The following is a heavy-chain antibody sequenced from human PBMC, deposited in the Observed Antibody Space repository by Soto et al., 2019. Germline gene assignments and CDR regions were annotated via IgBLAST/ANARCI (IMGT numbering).Heavy chain of an antibody. V-gene: IGHV3-30*18. J-gene: IGHJ6*02. CDR2: ISYDGSEK. Sequence: GGSLRLSCRVSGFTFNNSGMHWVRQAPGKGLEWMAVISYDGSEKHYADSMKGRLTISRDNSKDTLHLQMNSLRAEDTAIYFCVKDRVPGAYGHYYGMDVWGQGTTVTV. CDR3: VKDRVPGAYGHYYGMDV. CDR1: GFTFNNSG. D-gene: IGHD5-12*01.